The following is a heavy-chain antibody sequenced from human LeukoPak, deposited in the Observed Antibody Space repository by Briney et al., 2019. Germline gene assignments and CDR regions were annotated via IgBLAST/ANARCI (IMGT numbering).Heavy chain of an antibody. V-gene: IGHV3-53*01. D-gene: IGHD2-2*01. Sequence: PGGSLRLSCAASGFTFSSYWMSWVRQAPGKGLEWVSVIYSGGSTYYADSVKGRFTISRDNSKNTLYLQMNSLRAEDTAVYYCASTRAFDIWGQGTMVTVSS. CDR3: ASTRAFDI. J-gene: IGHJ3*02. CDR2: IYSGGST. CDR1: GFTFSSYW.